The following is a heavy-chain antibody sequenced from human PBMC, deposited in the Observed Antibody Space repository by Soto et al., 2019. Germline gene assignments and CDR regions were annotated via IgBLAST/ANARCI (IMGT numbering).Heavy chain of an antibody. D-gene: IGHD2-2*01. CDR2: IYYSGST. Sequence: QLQLQESGPGLVKPSETLSLTCTVSGGSISSSSYYWGWIRQPPGKGLEWIGSIYYSGSTYYNPSLKSRVPISVDTSKNQFSRKLSSVTAADPPVYYCATDIVVVPAAMQDYYYYGMDVWGQGTTVTVSS. CDR3: ATDIVVVPAAMQDYYYYGMDV. CDR1: GGSISSSSYY. J-gene: IGHJ6*02. V-gene: IGHV4-39*01.